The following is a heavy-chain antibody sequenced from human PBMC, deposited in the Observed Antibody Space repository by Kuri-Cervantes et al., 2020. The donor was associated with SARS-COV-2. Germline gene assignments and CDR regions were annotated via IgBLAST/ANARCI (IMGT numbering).Heavy chain of an antibody. V-gene: IGHV4-34*01. D-gene: IGHD3-16*01. CDR3: ARSSDYVWGSLYYFDY. J-gene: IGHJ4*02. CDR1: GGSFSGYY. Sequence: SETLSLTCAVYGGSFSGYYWSWIRQPPGKGLEWIGEIYHSGSTNYNPSLKSRVTISVDTSKNQFSLKLSSVTAADTAVYYCARSSDYVWGSLYYFDYWGQGTLVTVSS. CDR2: IYHSGST.